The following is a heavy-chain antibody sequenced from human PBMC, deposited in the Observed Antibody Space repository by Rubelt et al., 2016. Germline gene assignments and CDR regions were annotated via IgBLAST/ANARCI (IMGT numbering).Heavy chain of an antibody. D-gene: IGHD3-10*01. CDR2: IWYDGIKT. V-gene: IGHV3-33*01. CDR3: ARDSLTLYGSGSYHAFDI. Sequence: GKGLEWVGVIWYDGIKTYYADSVQDRFTISRDNSKNTLYLQMNSLRAEDTAVYYCARDSLTLYGSGSYHAFDIWGQGTMVTVS. J-gene: IGHJ3*02.